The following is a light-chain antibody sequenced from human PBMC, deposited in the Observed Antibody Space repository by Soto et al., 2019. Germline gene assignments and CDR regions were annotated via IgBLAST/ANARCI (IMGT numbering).Light chain of an antibody. Sequence: AIRMTQSPSSFSASTGDRVTITCRASQGISSYLAWYQQKPGKAPKLLIYAASTLQSGVPSRFSGSGSGTDFTLTISCLQSEDVATYYCQQYYRYPHTFGHGTKLEIK. CDR3: QQYYRYPHT. CDR2: AAS. CDR1: QGISSY. V-gene: IGKV1-8*01. J-gene: IGKJ2*01.